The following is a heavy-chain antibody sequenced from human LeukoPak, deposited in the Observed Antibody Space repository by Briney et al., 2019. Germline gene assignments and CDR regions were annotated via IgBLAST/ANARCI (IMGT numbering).Heavy chain of an antibody. V-gene: IGHV4-31*03. CDR1: GGSISSGGYY. CDR3: TTEDVEMAPIPDY. J-gene: IGHJ4*02. Sequence: SQTLSLTCTVSGGSISSGGYYWSWIRQHPGKGLEWIGYIYYSGSTYYNPSLKSRVTISVDTSKNQFSLKLSSVTAADTAVYYCTTEDVEMAPIPDYWGQGTLVTVSS. D-gene: IGHD5-24*01. CDR2: IYYSGST.